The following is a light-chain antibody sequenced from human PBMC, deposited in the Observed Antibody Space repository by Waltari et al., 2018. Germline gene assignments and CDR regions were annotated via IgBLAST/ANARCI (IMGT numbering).Light chain of an antibody. CDR2: AAS. J-gene: IGKJ1*01. CDR1: QTISTY. Sequence: DIQMTQSPSSLSASVGDRVTITCRASQTISTYLNWYQQKPGKAPKLLIYAASTLQSGVPSTFSGSGSGTDFTLTISRLRPEDFATYYCQQSYSTPRTFGQGTKVEIK. CDR3: QQSYSTPRT. V-gene: IGKV1-39*01.